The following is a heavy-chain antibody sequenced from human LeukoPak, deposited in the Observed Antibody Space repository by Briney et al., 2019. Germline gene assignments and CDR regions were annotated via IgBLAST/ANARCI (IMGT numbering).Heavy chain of an antibody. D-gene: IGHD6-13*01. CDR2: IYPGGSDT. Sequence: PGESLKISCKGSGYSFATYWIGWVRQMPGKGLEWMGIIYPGGSDTIYSPSFQGQVTISADKSINTVNLQWRSLKASDTAMYYCARSLDSSSWYAYDYWGQGTLVTVSS. CDR3: ARSLDSSSWYAYDY. CDR1: GYSFATYW. V-gene: IGHV5-51*01. J-gene: IGHJ4*02.